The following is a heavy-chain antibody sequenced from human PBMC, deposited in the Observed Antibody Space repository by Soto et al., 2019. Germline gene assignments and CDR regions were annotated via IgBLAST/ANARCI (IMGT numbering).Heavy chain of an antibody. V-gene: IGHV3-73*02. CDR1: GFIFSGSA. Sequence: EVQLVESGGGLVQPGGSLKLSCAASGFIFSGSAMEWVRQVSGKGLEWVGRIRSKANSYATAYAVSVKGRFTISRDDSRNTAYLQMNSLKTEDTAVYYCARGVYDFWSGHPKGLDYWGQGTVVTVSS. CDR3: ARGVYDFWSGHPKGLDY. D-gene: IGHD3-3*01. CDR2: IRSKANSYAT. J-gene: IGHJ4*02.